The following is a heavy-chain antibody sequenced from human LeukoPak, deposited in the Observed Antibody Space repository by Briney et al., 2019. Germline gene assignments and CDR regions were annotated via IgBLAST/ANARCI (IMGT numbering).Heavy chain of an antibody. J-gene: IGHJ5*02. CDR1: GGSFSGYY. V-gene: IGHV4-34*01. CDR2: INHSGST. CDR3: ARGGFVGYSSSSWRKNWFDP. Sequence: SETLSLTCAVYGGSFSGYYWSWIRQPPGKGLEWIGEINHSGSTNYNPSLKSRVTISVDTSKNQFSLKLSSVTAADTAVYYCARGGFVGYSSSSWRKNWFDPWGQGTLVTVSS. D-gene: IGHD6-6*01.